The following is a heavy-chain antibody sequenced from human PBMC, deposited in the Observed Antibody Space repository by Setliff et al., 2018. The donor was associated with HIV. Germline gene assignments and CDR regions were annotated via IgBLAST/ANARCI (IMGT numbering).Heavy chain of an antibody. D-gene: IGHD4-17*01. CDR3: VRATTVLYMDV. CDR2: IYPGDSDI. J-gene: IGHJ6*03. V-gene: IGHV5-51*01. Sequence: GESLKISCKGSGYSFTNYWIGWVRQMPGKGLEWMGIIYPGDSDIQYSPSLQGQVTISADKSTSTAFLQWSSLKASDTAKYCCVRATTVLYMDVWGKGTTVTVSS. CDR1: GYSFTNYW.